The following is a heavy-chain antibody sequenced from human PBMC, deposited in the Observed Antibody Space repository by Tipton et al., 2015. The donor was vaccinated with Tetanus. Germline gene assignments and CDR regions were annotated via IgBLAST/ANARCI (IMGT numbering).Heavy chain of an antibody. CDR1: GDSISSYY. J-gene: IGHJ1*01. Sequence: TLSLTCTVSGDSISSYYWSWIRQPPGRGLEWIGHIYFTGNTQYSLSLQSRVTMSVATSKIQFSLKLSSVTAADTAVYYCVRGGSVWSWYLQHWGQGTLVTVSS. D-gene: IGHD6-19*01. CDR2: IYFTGNT. V-gene: IGHV4-59*01. CDR3: VRGGSVWSWYLQH.